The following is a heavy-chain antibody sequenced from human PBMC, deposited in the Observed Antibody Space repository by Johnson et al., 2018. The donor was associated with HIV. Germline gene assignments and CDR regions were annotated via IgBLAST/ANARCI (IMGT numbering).Heavy chain of an antibody. CDR3: AKALLGYCTGGVCYTRIAAAGDAFDI. Sequence: QVQLVESGGGLVQPGGSLRLSCAASGFTFSSYGMHWVRQAPGKGLEWVAFIRYDGSNKYYADSVKGRFTISRDNAKHSLFLQMNSLRAEDTAVYYCAKALLGYCTGGVCYTRIAAAGDAFDIWGQGTMVTVSS. D-gene: IGHD2-8*02. CDR2: IRYDGSNK. CDR1: GFTFSSYG. J-gene: IGHJ3*02. V-gene: IGHV3-30*02.